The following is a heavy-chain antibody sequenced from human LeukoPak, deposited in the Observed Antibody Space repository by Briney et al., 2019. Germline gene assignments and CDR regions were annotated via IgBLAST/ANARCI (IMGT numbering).Heavy chain of an antibody. CDR1: GFTFSSYG. CDR2: ISYDGSNK. CDR3: AKDLAAATGGFDY. Sequence: PGRSLRLSCAASGFTFSSYGMHWVRQAPGKGLEWVAVISYDGSNKYYADSVKGRFTTSRDNSKNTLYLQMNSLRAEDTAVYYCAKDLAAATGGFDYWGQGTLVTVSS. D-gene: IGHD6-25*01. J-gene: IGHJ4*02. V-gene: IGHV3-30*18.